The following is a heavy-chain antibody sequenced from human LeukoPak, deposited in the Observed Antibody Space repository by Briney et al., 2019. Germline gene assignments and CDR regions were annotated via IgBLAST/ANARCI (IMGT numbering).Heavy chain of an antibody. CDR2: IYSNGNT. V-gene: IGHV3-53*01. D-gene: IGHD5-12*01. Sequence: GGSLRLSCAVSGFSVSNNYMSWVRQAPGKGLEWVSVIYSNGNTYYAESVKGRFTISRDNPKNTLYLQMNSLRAEDTAVYYCAQARSSSAYGPLGVYWGQGTLVIVSS. CDR1: GFSVSNNY. CDR3: AQARSSSAYGPLGVY. J-gene: IGHJ4*02.